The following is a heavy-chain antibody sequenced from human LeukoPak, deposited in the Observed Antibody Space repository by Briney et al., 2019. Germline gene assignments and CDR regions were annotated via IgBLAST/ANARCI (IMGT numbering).Heavy chain of an antibody. CDR1: GGSISTYY. CDR3: ARHGGGNSIYYLDY. CDR2: IYYSGST. D-gene: IGHD4-23*01. V-gene: IGHV4-59*08. Sequence: SETLSLTCTVSGGSISTYYRSWIRQPPGKGLEWMGYIYYSGSTNYNPSLNSRVTMSADTSKNQFSLRLNSVTAADTAVYYCARHGGGNSIYYLDYWGQGALVTVSS. J-gene: IGHJ4*02.